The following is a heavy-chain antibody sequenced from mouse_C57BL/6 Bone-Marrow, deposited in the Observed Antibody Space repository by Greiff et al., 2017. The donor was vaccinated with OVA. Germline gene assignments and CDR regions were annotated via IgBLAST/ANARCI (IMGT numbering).Heavy chain of an antibody. CDR2: IWWDDDK. V-gene: IGHV8-8*01. Sequence: QVTLKVSGPGILQPSQTLSLTCSFSGFSLSNFGLGVGWIRQPSGKGLEWLAHIWWDDDKYYNPALKRRLTISKDTSKNQVFLKIANVDTADTATYYCALIYFGWFAYWGQGTLVTVSA. CDR3: ALIYFGWFAY. CDR1: GFSLSNFGLG. D-gene: IGHD3-1*01. J-gene: IGHJ3*01.